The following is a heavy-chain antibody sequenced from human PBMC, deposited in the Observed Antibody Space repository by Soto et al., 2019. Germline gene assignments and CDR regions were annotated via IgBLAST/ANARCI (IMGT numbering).Heavy chain of an antibody. J-gene: IGHJ4*02. D-gene: IGHD3-22*01. V-gene: IGHV1-58*01. CDR2: IVVGSGNT. CDR3: AADWGDYYDSSGLIY. Sequence: QMQLVQSGPEVKKPGTSVKVSCKASGFTFTSSAVQWVRQARGQRLEWIGWIVVGSGNTNYAQKFQERVTITRDMSTSTAYMELSSLRSEDTAVYYCAADWGDYYDSSGLIYWGQGTLVTVSS. CDR1: GFTFTSSA.